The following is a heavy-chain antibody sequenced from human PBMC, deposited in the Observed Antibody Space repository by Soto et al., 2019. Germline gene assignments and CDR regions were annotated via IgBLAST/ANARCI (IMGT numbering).Heavy chain of an antibody. CDR3: AKGRGGSGSLTPRVDF. V-gene: IGHV3-23*01. CDR1: GFTFNNYA. Sequence: EVQLLESGGGLVQPGGSLRLSCAASGFTFNNYAMTWVRQAPGKGLEWVSAIRGGGDTTSYADSVKGRFTVSRDGSKYTLYLQMSSLRAEDTALYYCAKGRGGSGSLTPRVDFWGQGTLVTVSS. J-gene: IGHJ4*02. CDR2: IRGGGDTT. D-gene: IGHD3-10*01.